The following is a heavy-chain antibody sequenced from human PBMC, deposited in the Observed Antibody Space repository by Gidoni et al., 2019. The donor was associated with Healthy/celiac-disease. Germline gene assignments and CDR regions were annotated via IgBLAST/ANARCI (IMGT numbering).Heavy chain of an antibody. V-gene: IGHV4-39*01. CDR3: ARYCSGGSCYQTDAFDI. Sequence: QLQLQESGPGLVKPSETLSLTCTVSGGSISSSSYYWGWIRQPPGKGLEWIGSIYYSGSTYYNPSLKSRVTISVDTSKNQFSLKLSSVTAADTAVYYCARYCSGGSCYQTDAFDIWGQGTMVTVSS. J-gene: IGHJ3*02. CDR2: IYYSGST. D-gene: IGHD2-15*01. CDR1: GGSISSSSYY.